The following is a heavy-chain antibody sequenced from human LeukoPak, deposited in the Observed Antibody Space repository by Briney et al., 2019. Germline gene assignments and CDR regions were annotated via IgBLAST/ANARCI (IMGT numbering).Heavy chain of an antibody. V-gene: IGHV4-61*08. CDR1: GGSISSGGYY. CDR3: ARIVDIVATIPRIVGATSAYYGMDV. Sequence: PSETLSLTCTVSGGSISSGGYYWSWIRQPPGKGLEWIGYIYYSGSTNYNPSLKSRVTISVDTSKNQFSLKLSSVTAADTAVYYCARIVDIVATIPRIVGATSAYYGMDVWGQGTTVTVSS. D-gene: IGHD5-12*01. J-gene: IGHJ6*02. CDR2: IYYSGST.